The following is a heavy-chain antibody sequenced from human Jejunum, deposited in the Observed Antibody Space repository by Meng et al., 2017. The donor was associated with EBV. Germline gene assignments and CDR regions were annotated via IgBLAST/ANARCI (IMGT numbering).Heavy chain of an antibody. Sequence: VQLVVSCGGLIRPVGPLRLSCAPSGFIVDRLSMSWVRQAQGKWLECVSIISSGGSTHYADSVKGRFTISRDNSKNTLYLQMNGLRAEDTAVYYCAKGYTGYFSVAYWGQGTLVTVSS. J-gene: IGHJ4*02. D-gene: IGHD5-12*01. CDR2: ISSGGST. CDR1: GFIVDRLS. CDR3: AKGYTGYFSVAY. V-gene: IGHV3-53*01.